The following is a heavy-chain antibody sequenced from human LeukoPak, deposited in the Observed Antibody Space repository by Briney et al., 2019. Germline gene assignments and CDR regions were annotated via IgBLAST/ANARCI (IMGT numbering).Heavy chain of an antibody. CDR1: GGSISSYY. Sequence: PSETLSLTCTVSGGSISSYYWSWIRQPAGKGLEWIGRIYTSGSTNYNPSLKSRVTMSVDTSKNQFSLTLSSVTAADTAVYYCVRDSLYSNYFDYWGQGTLVTVSS. J-gene: IGHJ4*02. CDR3: VRDSLYSNYFDY. D-gene: IGHD4-11*01. CDR2: IYTSGST. V-gene: IGHV4-4*07.